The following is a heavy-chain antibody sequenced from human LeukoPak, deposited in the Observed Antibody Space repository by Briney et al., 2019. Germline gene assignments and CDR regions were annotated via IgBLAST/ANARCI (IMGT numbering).Heavy chain of an antibody. CDR1: GGSVSSGSYY. Sequence: PSETLSLTCTASGGSVSSGSYYWSWIRQPPGKGLEWIGYIYYSGSTNYNPSLKSRVTISVDTSKNQFSLKLSSVTAADTAVYYCARGVYSSSWTPPGYWGQGTLVTVSS. J-gene: IGHJ4*02. CDR3: ARGVYSSSWTPPGY. V-gene: IGHV4-61*01. D-gene: IGHD6-13*01. CDR2: IYYSGST.